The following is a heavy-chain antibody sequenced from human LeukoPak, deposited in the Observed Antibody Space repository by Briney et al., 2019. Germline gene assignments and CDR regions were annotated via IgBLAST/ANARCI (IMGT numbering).Heavy chain of an antibody. V-gene: IGHV3-7*03. CDR1: GFTFSNYA. CDR2: IKHDASEK. J-gene: IGHJ4*02. Sequence: GGSLRLSCAASGFTFSNYAMSWVRQAPGKGLEWVANIKHDASEKHYVDSVKGRFTISRDNAKNSLYLQMNSLRAEDTAVYYCARVRSGYYFDYWGQGTLVTVSS. D-gene: IGHD6-19*01. CDR3: ARVRSGYYFDY.